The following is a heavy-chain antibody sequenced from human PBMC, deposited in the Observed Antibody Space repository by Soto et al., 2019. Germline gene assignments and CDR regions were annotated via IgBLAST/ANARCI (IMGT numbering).Heavy chain of an antibody. V-gene: IGHV3-30*18. CDR1: GFIFSTYG. CDR2: ISYDVNNK. J-gene: IGHJ4*02. Sequence: QVQLVESVGGVVQPGRSLRLSCAASGFIFSTYGMHWVRQAPGKGLEWLSVISYDVNNKYYADSVKGRFTISRDNSKNTLWLQMDSLRTEDTAVCYCAKDLLLTTITTVGDWGQGTLVTVSS. CDR3: AKDLLLTTITTVGD. D-gene: IGHD4-17*01.